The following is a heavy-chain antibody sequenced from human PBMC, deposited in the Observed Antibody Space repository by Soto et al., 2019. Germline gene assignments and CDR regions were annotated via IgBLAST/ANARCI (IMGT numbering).Heavy chain of an antibody. CDR1: GGSGSSGSYY. D-gene: IGHD3-16*02. V-gene: IGHV4-61*01. Sequence: LETLSLTCTVSGGSGSSGSYYWSWIRQPPGKGLEWIGYIYYSGSTNYNPSLKSRVTISVDTSKNQFSLKLSSVTAADTAVYYCARNDYVWGSYHYFDYWGQGTLVTVSS. J-gene: IGHJ4*02. CDR2: IYYSGST. CDR3: ARNDYVWGSYHYFDY.